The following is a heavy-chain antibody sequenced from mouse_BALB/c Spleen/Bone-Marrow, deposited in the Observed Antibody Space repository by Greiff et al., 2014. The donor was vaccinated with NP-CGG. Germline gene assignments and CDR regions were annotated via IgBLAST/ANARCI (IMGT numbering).Heavy chain of an antibody. CDR2: ISSGGSYT. V-gene: IGHV5-6*02. Sequence: EVKLEESGGDLVKPGGFLKLSCAASGFTFSSYGMSWVRQTPDKRLEWVGTISSGGSYTYYPDSVKGRFTITRDNAKNTLYLQMSSLKSEDTAMYYCARRGYGSSSWYFDVWGAGTTVTVSS. CDR3: ARRGYGSSSWYFDV. J-gene: IGHJ1*01. D-gene: IGHD1-3*01. CDR1: GFTFSSYG.